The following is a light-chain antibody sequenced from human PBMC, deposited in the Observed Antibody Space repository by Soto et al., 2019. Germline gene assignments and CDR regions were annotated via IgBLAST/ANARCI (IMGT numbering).Light chain of an antibody. Sequence: ENVLTQSPGTLSLSPGERATLSCRASQSVSSSYLAWYQQKPGQAPRLLIYDASSRATGIPDRFSGSGSGTDFTLTISRLEPEDFAVYSCQQYGSAPRTFGQGTKVDIK. CDR3: QQYGSAPRT. CDR1: QSVSSSY. CDR2: DAS. J-gene: IGKJ1*01. V-gene: IGKV3-20*01.